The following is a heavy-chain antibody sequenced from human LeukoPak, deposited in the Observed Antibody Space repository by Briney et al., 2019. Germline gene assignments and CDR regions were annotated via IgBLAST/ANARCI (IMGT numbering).Heavy chain of an antibody. CDR1: GYTFTGYY. J-gene: IGHJ4*02. CDR2: INPNSGGT. CDR3: ARGAVAGTPGDY. V-gene: IGHV1-2*02. Sequence: ASVKVSCKASGYTFTGYYMHWVRQAPGQGLEWMGWINPNSGGTNYAQKFRGRVTMTRDTSISTAYMELSRLRSDDTAVYYCARGAVAGTPGDYWGQGTLVTVSS. D-gene: IGHD6-19*01.